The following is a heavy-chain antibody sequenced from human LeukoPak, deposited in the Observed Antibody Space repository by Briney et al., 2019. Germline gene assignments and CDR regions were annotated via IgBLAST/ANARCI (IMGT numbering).Heavy chain of an antibody. CDR2: ITGSSSYI. CDR1: GVIFSDYS. J-gene: IGHJ6*02. Sequence: GGSLRLSCAASGVIFSDYSMNWVRQAPGKGLEWVSSITGSSSYIYYADSLKGRFTVSRDNAKSSLSLQMNSLRAEDTAVYYCARGDYYFYGLDVWGQGTTVTVSS. V-gene: IGHV3-21*01. CDR3: ARGDYYFYGLDV.